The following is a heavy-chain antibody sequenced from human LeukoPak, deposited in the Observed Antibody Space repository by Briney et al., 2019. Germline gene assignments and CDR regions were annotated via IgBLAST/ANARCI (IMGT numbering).Heavy chain of an antibody. J-gene: IGHJ4*02. Sequence: PGGSLRLSCAASGFTFRSYAMTWVRQAPGKGLEWVSAISSSVSLTYYADAVKGRFTVSRDNSKNTLYLQMNSLRAEDTAIYYCARESGLGYDYWGQGTLVTVSS. CDR3: ARESGLGYDY. V-gene: IGHV3-23*01. D-gene: IGHD6-19*01. CDR2: ISSSVSLT. CDR1: GFTFRSYA.